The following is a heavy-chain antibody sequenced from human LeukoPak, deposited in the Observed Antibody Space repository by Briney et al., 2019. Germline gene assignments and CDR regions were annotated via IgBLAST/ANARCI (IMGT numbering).Heavy chain of an antibody. V-gene: IGHV3-66*01. D-gene: IGHD3-22*01. CDR1: GFTVSSNY. Sequence: GGSLRLSCAASGFTVSSNYMSWVRQAPGKGLEWVSVIYSGGSTYYADSVKGRFTISRDNSKNTLYLQMNSLRAEDMAVYYCARAPRPYYYDNSGYYYDYWGQGTLVTVSS. CDR2: IYSGGST. CDR3: ARAPRPYYYDNSGYYYDY. J-gene: IGHJ4*02.